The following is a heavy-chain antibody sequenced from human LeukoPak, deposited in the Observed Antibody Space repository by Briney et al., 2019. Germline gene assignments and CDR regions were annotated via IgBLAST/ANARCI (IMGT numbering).Heavy chain of an antibody. CDR2: ISGRGGTT. CDR3: AKDRDRIAAALHFDY. V-gene: IGHV3-23*01. CDR1: QFSFSDFV. Sequence: GGSLRLSCAASQFSFSDFVMTWVRQAPGKGLEWVSSISGRGGTTYYADSVKGRFTISRDNSNNTVSLLMSRLRAEDTAVYFCAKDRDRIAAALHFDYWGQGTLVTVSS. D-gene: IGHD6-13*01. J-gene: IGHJ4*02.